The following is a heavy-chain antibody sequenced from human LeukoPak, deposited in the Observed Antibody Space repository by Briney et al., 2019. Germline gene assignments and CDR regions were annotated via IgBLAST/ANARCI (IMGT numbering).Heavy chain of an antibody. J-gene: IGHJ5*02. CDR2: INPKPNGGGT. V-gene: IGHV1-2*02. CDR3: ASEVNPDGELWFDP. Sequence: GASVKVSCKTSGYTFIAHYIHWLRQAPGRGLEWMGWINPKPNGGGTNYAQKFQGRVTMTRDTSISTAYMELSRLRSDDTAVYYCASEVNPDGELWFDPWGQGTLVTVSS. CDR1: GYTFIAHY. D-gene: IGHD1-7*01.